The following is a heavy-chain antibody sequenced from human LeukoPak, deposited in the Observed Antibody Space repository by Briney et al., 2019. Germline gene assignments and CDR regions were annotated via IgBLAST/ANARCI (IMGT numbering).Heavy chain of an antibody. CDR2: ISYDGSNK. V-gene: IGHV3-30*18. Sequence: GASVKVSCKASGYTFSSYGMHWVRQAPGKGLEWVAVISYDGSNKYYADSVKGRFTISRDNSKNTLSLQMSSLRAEDTAVYYCAKEDYYGSGSYLGYWGQGTLVTV. CDR3: AKEDYYGSGSYLGY. CDR1: GYTFSSYG. D-gene: IGHD3-10*01. J-gene: IGHJ4*02.